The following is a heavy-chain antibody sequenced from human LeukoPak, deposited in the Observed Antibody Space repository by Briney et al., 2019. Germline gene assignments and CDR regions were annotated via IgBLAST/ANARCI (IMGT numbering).Heavy chain of an antibody. CDR3: AKVGGDFTVRGWFDP. D-gene: IGHD3-16*01. CDR2: ISYDGSNK. V-gene: IGHV3-30-3*01. J-gene: IGHJ5*02. CDR1: GFTFSSYA. Sequence: GGSLRLSCAASGFTFSSYAMHWVRQAPGKGLEWVAVISYDGSNKYYADSVKGRFTISRDNSKNTLYLQMNSLRAEDTAVYYCAKVGGDFTVRGWFDPWGQGTLVTVSS.